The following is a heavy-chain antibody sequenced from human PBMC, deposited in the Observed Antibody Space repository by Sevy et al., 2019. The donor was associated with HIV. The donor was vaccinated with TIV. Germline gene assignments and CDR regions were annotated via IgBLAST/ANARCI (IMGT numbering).Heavy chain of an antibody. CDR1: GFTFSSYA. V-gene: IGHV3-23*01. J-gene: IGHJ4*02. Sequence: GGSLRLSCAASGFTFSSYAMSWVRQAPGKGLEWVSAISGSGGSTYYAGSVKGRFTISRDNSKNTLYLQMNSLRAEDTAVYYCAKDQDSSGWGPGGDYWGQGTLVTVSS. CDR2: ISGSGGST. D-gene: IGHD6-19*01. CDR3: AKDQDSSGWGPGGDY.